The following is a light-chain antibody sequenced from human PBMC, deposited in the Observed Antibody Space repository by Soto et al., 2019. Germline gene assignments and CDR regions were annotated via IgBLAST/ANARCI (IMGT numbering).Light chain of an antibody. CDR1: QSVSSN. V-gene: IGKV3-15*01. CDR3: QQYNNWPPT. CDR2: GAS. Sequence: ETVLTQSPPSLSLSPGERATLSCTASQSVSSNLAWYQQKPGQAPRLLIYGASTRATGIPARLSGSGSGTEFTLTISSLQSEDFAVYFCQQYNNWPPTFGQGTKVDI. J-gene: IGKJ1*01.